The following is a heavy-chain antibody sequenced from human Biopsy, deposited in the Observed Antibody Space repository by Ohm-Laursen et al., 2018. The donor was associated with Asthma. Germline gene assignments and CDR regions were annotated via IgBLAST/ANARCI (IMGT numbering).Heavy chain of an antibody. CDR1: GDILSSFG. Sequence: GSSVKVSCKAHGDILSSFGIKWVRKAPGQGLEWMGGVIPIYGTTHTAQKFQGRVTITADESTGTAYMELTSLRKEDTAVYYCARRGLFRDRRPPNGLEVWGQGTTVTVSS. CDR3: ARRGLFRDRRPPNGLEV. CDR2: VIPIYGTT. D-gene: IGHD2-21*02. V-gene: IGHV1-69*01. J-gene: IGHJ6*02.